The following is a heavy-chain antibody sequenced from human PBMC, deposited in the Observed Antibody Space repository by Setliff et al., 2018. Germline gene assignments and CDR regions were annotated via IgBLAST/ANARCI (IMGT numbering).Heavy chain of an antibody. V-gene: IGHV3-23*01. CDR1: GFTFSSYA. Sequence: HPGGSLRLSCAASGFTFSSYAMSWVRQAPGKGLEWISGISGSGGSTYYADSVKGRFTISRDNSKNTLYLQMNSLRAEDTAIYYCARDRSDSNNWYNFQHWGQGTLVTVSS. D-gene: IGHD6-13*01. CDR3: ARDRSDSNNWYNFQH. CDR2: ISGSGGST. J-gene: IGHJ1*01.